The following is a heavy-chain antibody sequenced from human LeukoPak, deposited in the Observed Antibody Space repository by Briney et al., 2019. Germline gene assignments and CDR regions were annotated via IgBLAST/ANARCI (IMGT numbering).Heavy chain of an antibody. Sequence: GGSLRLSCAASGFTFSSYAMSWVRQAPGKGLEWVSAISGSGGSTYYADSVKGRFTISRDNSKNTLYLQMNSLRAEDTAVYYCARESSGWYYYYYYGMDVWGQGTTVTVSS. J-gene: IGHJ6*02. D-gene: IGHD6-19*01. V-gene: IGHV3-23*01. CDR2: ISGSGGST. CDR1: GFTFSSYA. CDR3: ARESSGWYYYYYYGMDV.